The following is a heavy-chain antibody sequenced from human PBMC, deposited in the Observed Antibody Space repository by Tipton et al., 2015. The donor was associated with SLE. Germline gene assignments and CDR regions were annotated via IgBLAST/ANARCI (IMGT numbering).Heavy chain of an antibody. CDR2: IYSGGST. D-gene: IGHD5-18*01. CDR1: GFTFSSYA. V-gene: IGHV3-23*03. J-gene: IGHJ4*02. Sequence: SLRLSCAASGFTFSSYAMSWVRQAPGKGLEWVSVIYSGGSTYYADSVKGRFTISRDNAKNSLYLQMSSLRAEDTAMYYCARVPWMQAYDYWGQGTLVTVSS. CDR3: ARVPWMQAYDY.